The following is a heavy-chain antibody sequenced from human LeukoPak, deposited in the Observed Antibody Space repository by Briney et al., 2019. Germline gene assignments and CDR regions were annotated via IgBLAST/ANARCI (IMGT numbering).Heavy chain of an antibody. Sequence: PSETLSLTCAVYGGSFSGYYWSWIRQPPGKGLEWIGEINHSGNTNYNPSLKSRVTISVDTSKNQFSLKLSSVTAADTAVYYCARGHPTVIAVAGSYYYYYYMDVWGKGTTVTVSS. V-gene: IGHV4-34*01. CDR3: ARGHPTVIAVAGSYYYYYYMDV. D-gene: IGHD6-19*01. J-gene: IGHJ6*03. CDR1: GGSFSGYY. CDR2: INHSGNT.